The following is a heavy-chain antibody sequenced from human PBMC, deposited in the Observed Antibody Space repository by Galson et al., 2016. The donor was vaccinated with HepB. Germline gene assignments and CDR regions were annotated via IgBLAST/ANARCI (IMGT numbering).Heavy chain of an antibody. J-gene: IGHJ1*01. D-gene: IGHD1/OR15-1a*01. Sequence: SLRLSCAGHEFNFRQYWMHWVRQAPGKGPVWVSCISGDGGTTTYADSVKGRFTISRDNAKNTLYLQINSLRPADTGVYYCAPLNNVGYLWGQGTLVTVSS. V-gene: IGHV3-74*01. CDR1: EFNFRQYW. CDR2: ISGDGGTT. CDR3: APLNNVGYL.